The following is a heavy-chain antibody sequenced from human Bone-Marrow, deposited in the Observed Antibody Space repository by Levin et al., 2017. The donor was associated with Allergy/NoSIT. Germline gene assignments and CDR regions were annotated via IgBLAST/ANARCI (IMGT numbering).Heavy chain of an antibody. J-gene: IGHJ4*02. D-gene: IGHD3-10*01. CDR2: IYNSGNT. V-gene: IGHV4-30-4*01. CDR3: TRDAGSGSFYNRPFHF. Sequence: SQTLSLTCALSGDSVSSVDHYWSWFRQPPGKGLEWLGSIYNSGNTYYNPSLRGRLTVSPDTSKNQFSLRLTSATATDTAVYYCTRDAGSGSFYNRPFHFWGQGTLVTVSS. CDR1: GDSVSSVDHY.